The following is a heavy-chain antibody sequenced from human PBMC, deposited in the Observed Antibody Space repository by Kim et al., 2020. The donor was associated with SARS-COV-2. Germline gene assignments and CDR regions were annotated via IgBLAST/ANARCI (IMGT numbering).Heavy chain of an antibody. CDR2: T. D-gene: IGHD1-1*01. Sequence: TKCSQKFQGRVTISRDTSASTVYMEVSSLGSEDTAVYYCARGGNWNDAFDYWGQGTLVTVSS. CDR3: ARGGNWNDAFDY. J-gene: IGHJ4*02. V-gene: IGHV1-3*01.